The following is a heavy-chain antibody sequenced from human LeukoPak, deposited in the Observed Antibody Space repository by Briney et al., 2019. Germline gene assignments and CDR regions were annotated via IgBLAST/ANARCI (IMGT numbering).Heavy chain of an antibody. Sequence: GGSLRLSCAASGFTFSSYSMNWVRQAPGKGLEWVSSISSSSSSYIYYADSVKGRFTISRDNAKNSLYLQMNSLRAEDTAVYYCASVGWELAYFDYWGQGTLVTVSS. CDR1: GFTFSSYS. V-gene: IGHV3-21*01. CDR2: ISSSSSSYI. D-gene: IGHD1-26*01. CDR3: ASVGWELAYFDY. J-gene: IGHJ4*02.